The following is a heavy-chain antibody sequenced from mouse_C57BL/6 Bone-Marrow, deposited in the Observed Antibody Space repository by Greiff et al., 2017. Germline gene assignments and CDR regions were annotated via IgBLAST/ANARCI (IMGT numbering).Heavy chain of an antibody. Sequence: EVQLQQSGPELVKPGASVKISCKASGYSFTGYYMNWVKQSPEKSLEWIGEINPSTGGTTYNQKFKAKATLTVDKSSSTAYMQLKSLTSEDSAVYYCARWSYSNYVFGYAMYYWGQGTSVTVSS. J-gene: IGHJ4*01. V-gene: IGHV1-42*01. CDR3: ARWSYSNYVFGYAMYY. CDR2: INPSTGGT. D-gene: IGHD2-5*01. CDR1: GYSFTGYY.